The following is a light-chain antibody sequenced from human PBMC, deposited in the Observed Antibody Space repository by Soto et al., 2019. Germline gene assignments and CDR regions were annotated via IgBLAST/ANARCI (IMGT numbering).Light chain of an antibody. CDR1: QSVRSNY. CDR3: QQYASSPLT. Sequence: EIVLTQSPGTLSLSSGERATLSCRASQSVRSNYLAWYQQKPGQAPRLLIYGASSRATGIPGRFGGSGSGTDFPLTISRLEPEDFAVYYCQQYASSPLTFGGGTKVEIK. CDR2: GAS. V-gene: IGKV3-20*01. J-gene: IGKJ4*01.